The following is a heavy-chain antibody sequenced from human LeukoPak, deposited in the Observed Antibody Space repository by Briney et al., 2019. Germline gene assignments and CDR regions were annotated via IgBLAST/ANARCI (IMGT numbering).Heavy chain of an antibody. CDR1: GYTFTGYY. CDR2: INPNSGGT. CDR3: ARDPRIAARRIFGSDP. V-gene: IGHV1-2*02. J-gene: IGHJ5*02. D-gene: IGHD6-6*01. Sequence: ASVNVSCKASGYTFTGYYIHWVRQAPGQGLEWMGWINPNSGGTNYAQKLQGRVTITRDTSISNAYMELSRLRSDDTGVYYCARDPRIAARRIFGSDPWGQGTLVTVSS.